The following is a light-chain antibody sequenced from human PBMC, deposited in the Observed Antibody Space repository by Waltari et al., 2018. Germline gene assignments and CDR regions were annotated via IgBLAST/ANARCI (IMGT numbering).Light chain of an antibody. CDR3: QQYGSSPGT. V-gene: IGKV3-20*01. J-gene: IGKJ1*01. CDR2: GAS. CDR1: QSVSSSY. Sequence: EIVLTQSPGTLSLSPGERATLSCRASQSVSSSYLAWYQQKPGQAPRVLIHGASNRATGIPDRFSGSGSGTDFTLTISRLEPEDFAVYYCQQYGSSPGTFGQGTKVEIK.